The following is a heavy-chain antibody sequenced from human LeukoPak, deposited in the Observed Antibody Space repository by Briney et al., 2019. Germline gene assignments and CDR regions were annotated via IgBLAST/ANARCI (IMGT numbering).Heavy chain of an antibody. CDR2: IWYDGSNP. Sequence: RGSLRLSCAGSGFRFSSHGMHWVRQAPGKGLEWLGYIWYDGSNPDYVDPVKGRFTISRDNSKNTVYLQMNSLRAEDTAVYHCARFVGSDYTGSFDLWGQGTPVTVSS. J-gene: IGHJ4*02. CDR1: GFRFSSHG. CDR3: ARFVGSDYTGSFDL. D-gene: IGHD3-10*01. V-gene: IGHV3-33*01.